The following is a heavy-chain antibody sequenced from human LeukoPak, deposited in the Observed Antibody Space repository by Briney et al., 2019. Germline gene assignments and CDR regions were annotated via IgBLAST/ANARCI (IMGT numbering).Heavy chain of an antibody. D-gene: IGHD5-12*01. CDR3: ARVALVAMIRAQPTRRGNDY. J-gene: IGHJ4*02. CDR2: INPNSGGT. Sequence: ASVKVSCKASGYTFTGYYMHWVRQAPGQGLEWMGWINPNSGGTNYAQKFQGRVTMTRDTSISTAYMELSRLRSDDTAVYYCARVALVAMIRAQPTRRGNDYWGQGTLVTVSS. CDR1: GYTFTGYY. V-gene: IGHV1-2*02.